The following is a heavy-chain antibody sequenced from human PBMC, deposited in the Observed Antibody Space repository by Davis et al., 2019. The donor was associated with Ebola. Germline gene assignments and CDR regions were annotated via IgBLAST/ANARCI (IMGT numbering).Heavy chain of an antibody. CDR2: IYHSGST. CDR3: ARGWTFDY. J-gene: IGHJ4*02. D-gene: IGHD1-1*01. Sequence: SETLSLTCAVSGGSISSSNWWRWVRQPPGQGLEWIGEIYHSGSTNYNPSLKSRVTISVDTSKNQFSLKLSSVTAADTAVYYCARGWTFDYWGQGTLVTVSS. V-gene: IGHV4-4*02. CDR1: GGSISSSNW.